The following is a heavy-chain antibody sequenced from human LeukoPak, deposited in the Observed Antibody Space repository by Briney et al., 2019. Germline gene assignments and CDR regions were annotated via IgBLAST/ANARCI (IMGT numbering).Heavy chain of an antibody. CDR3: ARLNYYDSSGSPGHGNY. J-gene: IGHJ4*02. CDR2: INHSGST. Sequence: PSETLSLTCAVYGGSFSGYYWSWIRQPPGKGLEWVGEINHSGSTNYNPSLKSRVTISVDTSKNQFSLKLSSVTAADTAVYYCARLNYYDSSGSPGHGNYWGQGTLVTVSS. D-gene: IGHD3-22*01. CDR1: GGSFSGYY. V-gene: IGHV4-34*01.